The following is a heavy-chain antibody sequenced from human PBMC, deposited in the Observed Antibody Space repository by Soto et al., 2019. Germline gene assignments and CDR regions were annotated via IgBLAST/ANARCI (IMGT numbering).Heavy chain of an antibody. CDR3: ARFYGDYGYYFDY. CDR2: ISSSSSYI. V-gene: IGHV3-21*01. CDR1: GFTFSSYS. Sequence: EVQLVESGGGLVKPGGSLRLSCAASGFTFSSYSMNWVRQAPGKGLGWVSSISSSSSYIYYADSVKGRFTISRDNAKNSLYLQMNSLRAEDTAVYYCARFYGDYGYYFDYWGQGTLVTVSS. J-gene: IGHJ4*02. D-gene: IGHD4-17*01.